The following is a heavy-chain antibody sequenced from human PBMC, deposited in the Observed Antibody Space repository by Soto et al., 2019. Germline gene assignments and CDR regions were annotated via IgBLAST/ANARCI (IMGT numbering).Heavy chain of an antibody. CDR1: GYTFTNNF. Sequence: ASVKVSCKASGYTFTNNFLHWVRQAPGQGLQWMGIINPSSGNTTYAQKFQGRVTITRDTSTSTIYMDLRSLTSEDTAVYYCARDRYYYYYGMDVWGQGTTVTVSS. CDR3: ARDRYYYYYGMDV. CDR2: INPSSGNT. V-gene: IGHV1-46*01. J-gene: IGHJ6*02.